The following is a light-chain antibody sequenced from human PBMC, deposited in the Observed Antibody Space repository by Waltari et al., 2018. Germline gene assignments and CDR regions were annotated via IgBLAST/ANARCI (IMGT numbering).Light chain of an antibody. V-gene: IGLV1-40*01. CDR2: GST. J-gene: IGLJ3*02. Sequence: QSVLTQPPSVSGAPGQRVTISCTGSGSNLGAGYDVHWYQQLPRAAPKLLIYGSTSRPLGVPDRFFGSTSGTSASLAITGLQPEDEADYYCQSYDTSLMSVVFGGGTKLTVL. CDR1: GSNLGAGYD. CDR3: QSYDTSLMSVV.